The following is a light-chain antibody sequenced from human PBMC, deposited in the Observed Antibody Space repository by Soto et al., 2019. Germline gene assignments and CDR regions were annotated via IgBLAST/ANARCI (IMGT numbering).Light chain of an antibody. CDR2: DAS. CDR3: LQYNRYRA. V-gene: IGKV1-5*01. CDR1: QNINRW. J-gene: IGKJ1*01. Sequence: DIQMTQSPSTLSASVGDRVTITCRASQNINRWLAWYQQKPGKAPKLLINDASNLESGVPSRFSGSGSGTEFTLTFSSLQPDDFATYYCLQYNRYRAFGQGPKVEI.